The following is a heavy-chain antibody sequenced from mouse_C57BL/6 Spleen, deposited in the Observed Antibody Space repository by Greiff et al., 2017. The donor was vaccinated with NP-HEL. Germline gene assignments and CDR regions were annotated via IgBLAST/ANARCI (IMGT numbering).Heavy chain of an antibody. CDR2: IDPFDSYT. D-gene: IGHD1-1*01. CDR3: ARYYGSSSYAMDY. J-gene: IGHJ4*01. V-gene: IGHV1-59*01. CDR1: GYTFTSYW. Sequence: QVQLQQPGAELVRPGTSVKLSCKASGYTFTSYWMHWVKQRPGQGLEWIGVIDPFDSYTNYNQKFKGKATLTVDTSSSTAYMQLSSLTSEDSAVYYCARYYGSSSYAMDYWGQGTSVTVSS.